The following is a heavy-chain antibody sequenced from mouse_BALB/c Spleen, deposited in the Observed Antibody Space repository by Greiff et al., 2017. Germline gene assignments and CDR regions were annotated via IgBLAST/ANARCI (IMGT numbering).Heavy chain of an antibody. V-gene: IGHV5-17*02. J-gene: IGHJ2*01. CDR3: ARGKLYDGYYFDY. Sequence: EVNVVESGGGLVQPGGSRKLSCAASGFTFSSFGMHWVRQAPEKGLEWVAYISSGSSTIYYADTVKGRFTISRDNPKNTLFLQMTSLRSEDTAMYYCARGKLYDGYYFDYWGQGTTLTVSS. D-gene: IGHD2-3*01. CDR1: GFTFSSFG. CDR2: ISSGSSTI.